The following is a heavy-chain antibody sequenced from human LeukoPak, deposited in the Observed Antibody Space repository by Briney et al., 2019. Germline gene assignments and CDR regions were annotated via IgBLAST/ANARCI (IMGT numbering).Heavy chain of an antibody. CDR3: ARQSITMIVVVTSFDY. Sequence: GGSLRLSCAASGFTFSDYYMSWIRQAPGKGLEWVSYISSSGSTIYYADSVKGGFTISRDNAKNSLYLQMNSLRAEDTAVYYCARQSITMIVVVTSFDYWGQGTLVTVSS. V-gene: IGHV3-11*01. D-gene: IGHD3-22*01. J-gene: IGHJ4*02. CDR2: ISSSGSTI. CDR1: GFTFSDYY.